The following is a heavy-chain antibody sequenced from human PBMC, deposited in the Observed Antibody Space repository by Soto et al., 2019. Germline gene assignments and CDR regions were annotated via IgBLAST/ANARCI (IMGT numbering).Heavy chain of an antibody. CDR1: GFSFVNYA. D-gene: IGHD6-19*01. CDR3: AKATTNGGWFNPFDS. V-gene: IGHV3-23*01. Sequence: EVQLLESGGGLVQPGGSLRPSCAASGFSFVNYAMNWVRQAPGKGLEWVSGLSGSGTSTYYADSVKGRFTISRDNSRDTLFLQMNSLTADDTAVYYCAKATTNGGWFNPFDSWGQGALVTVSS. J-gene: IGHJ4*02. CDR2: LSGSGTST.